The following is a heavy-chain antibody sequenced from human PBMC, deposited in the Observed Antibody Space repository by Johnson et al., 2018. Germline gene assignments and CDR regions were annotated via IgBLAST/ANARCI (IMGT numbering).Heavy chain of an antibody. Sequence: VQLVESGGGLVKPGGSLRLSCAASGFTFSDYYMTWIRQAPGKGLEWVSYIGSSGSTIYYADSVKGRFTISRDNAKNSLYLQMNSLRAEDTAVYYCARDYDSSGYYPSYYYYYGMDVWGQGTTVTVSS. CDR1: GFTFSDYY. V-gene: IGHV3-11*04. CDR3: ARDYDSSGYYPSYYYYYGMDV. D-gene: IGHD3-22*01. J-gene: IGHJ6*02. CDR2: IGSSGSTI.